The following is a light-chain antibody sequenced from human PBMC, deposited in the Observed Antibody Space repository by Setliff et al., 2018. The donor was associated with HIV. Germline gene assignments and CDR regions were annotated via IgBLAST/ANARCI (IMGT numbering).Light chain of an antibody. Sequence: QSALTQPASVSGSPGQSITISCTGTISDVGGYNYVSWYQQHPSKAPKLIIFDVSNRPSGVSNRFSGSKSGNTASLTISGLQAEDEADYYCSSYTSSGTLVFGGGTKVTVL. CDR3: SSYTSSGTLV. V-gene: IGLV2-14*03. J-gene: IGLJ2*01. CDR1: ISDVGGYNY. CDR2: DVS.